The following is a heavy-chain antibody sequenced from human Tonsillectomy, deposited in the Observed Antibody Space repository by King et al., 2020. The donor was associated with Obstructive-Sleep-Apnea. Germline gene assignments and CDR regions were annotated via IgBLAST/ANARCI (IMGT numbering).Heavy chain of an antibody. CDR3: ARDVPLPYGRGDYFDY. CDR2: ISRSSRTI. CDR1: GFTFSSFS. Sequence: EVQLVESGGGLVQPGGSLRLSCVSSGFTFSSFSKNGVRQAPGKGLEWVSYISRSSRTIYYADTVKVRLHNSRDNAKNSLYLQMNSLRAEDTAVYYCARDVPLPYGRGDYFDYWGQGTLVTVSS. V-gene: IGHV3-48*01. D-gene: IGHD3-10*02. J-gene: IGHJ4*02.